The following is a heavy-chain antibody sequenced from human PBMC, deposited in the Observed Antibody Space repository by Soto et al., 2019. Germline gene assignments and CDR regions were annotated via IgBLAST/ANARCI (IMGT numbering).Heavy chain of an antibody. Sequence: SETLSLTCTVSGASIDRSNYYWDWIRQPPGKGLEWIGTTYYNGNAYYNPSLKSRVAMSVDTSKNQFSLKLISVTAADTAVYYCARHFVAVVIKGWGYWGQGTLVTVSS. V-gene: IGHV4-39*01. J-gene: IGHJ4*02. CDR3: ARHFVAVVIKGWGY. D-gene: IGHD3-22*01. CDR1: GASIDRSNYY. CDR2: TYYNGNA.